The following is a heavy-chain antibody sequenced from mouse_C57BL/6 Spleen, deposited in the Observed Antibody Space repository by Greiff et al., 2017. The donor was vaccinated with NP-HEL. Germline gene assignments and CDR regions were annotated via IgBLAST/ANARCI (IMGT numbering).Heavy chain of an antibody. CDR1: GYTFTNYW. D-gene: IGHD2-5*01. CDR3: ARTYSNYYFDY. CDR2: IDPSDSYT. J-gene: IGHJ2*01. Sequence: QVQLQQPGAELVMPGASVKLSCKASGYTFTNYWMHWVKQRPGQGLEWIGEIDPSDSYTNYNQKFKGKSTLTVDKSSSTAYMQLRSLTSEDSAVYYCARTYSNYYFDYWGQGTTLTVSS. V-gene: IGHV1-69*01.